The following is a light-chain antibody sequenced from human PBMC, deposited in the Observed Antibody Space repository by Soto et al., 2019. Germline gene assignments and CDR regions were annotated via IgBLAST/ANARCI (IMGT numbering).Light chain of an antibody. CDR1: QTIHSN. CDR3: QPYSDCPLT. J-gene: IGKJ4*01. Sequence: EIVMTQSPATLSVSPGEGATLSCRPSQTIHSNVAWYQQRPGQDPRPLIYAASTRATGIPATFSGNGFGTDFTLTISSLQSEDFPAYYCQPYSDCPLTFGGGTKVEIK. CDR2: AAS. V-gene: IGKV3D-15*01.